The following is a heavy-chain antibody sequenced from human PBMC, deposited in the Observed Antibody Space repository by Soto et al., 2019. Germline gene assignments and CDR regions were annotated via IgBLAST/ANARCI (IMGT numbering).Heavy chain of an antibody. V-gene: IGHV4-61*01. D-gene: IGHD3-3*01. CDR3: ARAFWRELGPSFDY. CDR2: IYYSGST. Sequence: PSETLSLTCTVSGGSVSTFSHYWNWIRQPPGKGLEWIGFIYYSGSTNYNPSLKSRVTMSLDTSKNQFSLKLTSVTAADTAVYYCARAFWRELGPSFDYWGQGSLVTVSS. CDR1: GGSVSTFSHY. J-gene: IGHJ4*02.